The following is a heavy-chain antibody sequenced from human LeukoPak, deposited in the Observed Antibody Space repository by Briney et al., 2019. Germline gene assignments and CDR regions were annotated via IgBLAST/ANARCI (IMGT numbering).Heavy chain of an antibody. D-gene: IGHD3-3*01. J-gene: IGHJ1*01. V-gene: IGHV1-8*01. CDR1: GYTFSSHD. Sequence: GASVKVSCKASGYTFSSHDINWVRQVPGHGLEWLGWMNPNSGNTGYVQKFQGRVTITRNTSISTAYMELSSLRSEDTAVYYCANALPGTDFWSATGYFRHWGQGTLVTVSS. CDR3: ANALPGTDFWSATGYFRH. CDR2: MNPNSGNT.